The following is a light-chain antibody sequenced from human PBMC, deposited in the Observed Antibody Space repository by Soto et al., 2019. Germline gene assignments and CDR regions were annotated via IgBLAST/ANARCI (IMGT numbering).Light chain of an antibody. CDR3: AAWDVSLRGFL. V-gene: IGLV1-44*01. Sequence: QLVLTQPPSVSGTPGQRVIITCSGSTSNIGKSTANWYQQLPGTAPKLLIYGNDKRPAGVPDRFSGSQSGTSGSLAISGLQSEDEADYYCAAWDVSLRGFLFGAGTKLTVL. CDR1: TSNIGKST. CDR2: GND. J-gene: IGLJ1*01.